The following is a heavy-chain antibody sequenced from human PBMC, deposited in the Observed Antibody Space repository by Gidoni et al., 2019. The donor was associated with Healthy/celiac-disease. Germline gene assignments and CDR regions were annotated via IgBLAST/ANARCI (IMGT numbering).Heavy chain of an antibody. CDR2: IYYSGST. J-gene: IGHJ4*02. CDR3: ARVDRPYSYGAGAGYYFDY. D-gene: IGHD5-18*01. Sequence: QVQLQESGPGLVQPSETLSLTCPVPGGPISSYYWSWIRQPPGKGLEWIGYIYYSGSTNYNPSLKSRVTISVDTSKNQFSLKLSSVTAADTAVYYCARVDRPYSYGAGAGYYFDYWGQGTLVTVSS. CDR1: GGPISSYY. V-gene: IGHV4-59*01.